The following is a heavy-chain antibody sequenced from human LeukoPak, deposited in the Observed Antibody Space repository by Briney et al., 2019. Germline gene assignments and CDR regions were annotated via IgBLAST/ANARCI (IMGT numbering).Heavy chain of an antibody. J-gene: IGHJ4*02. CDR2: IKQDGSEK. CDR1: GFTFSSYW. CDR3: ARVMWMGWYFDS. Sequence: PGGSLRLSCAASGFTFSSYWMSWVRQAPGKGLEWVANIKQDGSEKYYVDSVKGRFTISRDNAKQSVYLQMNSLRTEDTAVYYCARVMWMGWYFDSWGQGTLVTVSS. D-gene: IGHD5-12*01. V-gene: IGHV3-7*01.